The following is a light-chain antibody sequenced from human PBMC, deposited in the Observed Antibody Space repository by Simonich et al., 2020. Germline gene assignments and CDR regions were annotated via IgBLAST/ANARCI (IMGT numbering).Light chain of an antibody. CDR3: QQYYSTPHT. J-gene: IGKJ2*01. V-gene: IGKV4-1*01. Sequence: DIVMTQSPDSLAVSLXERATINFKSSQSVLYSSNNKNYLAWYQQKPGPPPKLLIYGESTRESGVPDRFSGSGSGTDFTLTISILQAEDVAVYYCQQYYSTPHTFGQGTKLEXK. CDR2: GES. CDR1: QSVLYSSNNKNY.